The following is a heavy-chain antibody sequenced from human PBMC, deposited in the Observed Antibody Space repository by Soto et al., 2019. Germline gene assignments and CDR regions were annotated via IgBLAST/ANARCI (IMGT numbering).Heavy chain of an antibody. V-gene: IGHV4-38-2*01. CDR1: SYSFGSGY. D-gene: IGHD6-19*01. CDR3: ARVHSSGYGVDY. CDR2: ISQNGDS. J-gene: IGHJ4*02. Sequence: PSETLSLTCALSSYSFGSGYWAWLRQSPGKGLEWFGTISQNGDSFYNPSLRSRVAMSIDASRNQFSLELTAVTAADTALYYCARVHSSGYGVDYWGPGTLVTVSS.